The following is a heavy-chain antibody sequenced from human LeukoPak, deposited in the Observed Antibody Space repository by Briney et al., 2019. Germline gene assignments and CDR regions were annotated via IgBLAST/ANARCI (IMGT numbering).Heavy chain of an antibody. D-gene: IGHD5-12*01. CDR1: GFTFSNVW. V-gene: IGHV3-15*01. CDR3: MTRRGYPGY. Sequence: SGGSLRLSCAASGFTFSNVWMSCVRQAPGKGLEWVGRIKSKSDGGTTDYAAPVKGRFTISRDDSENTLHLQMNSLKTEDTAVYYCMTRRGYPGYWGPGTLVTVSS. J-gene: IGHJ4*02. CDR2: IKSKSDGGTT.